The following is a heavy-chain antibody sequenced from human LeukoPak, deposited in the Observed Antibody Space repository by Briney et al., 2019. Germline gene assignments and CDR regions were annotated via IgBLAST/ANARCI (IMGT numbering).Heavy chain of an antibody. J-gene: IGHJ4*02. CDR3: ARDSDSSGYLNYFDY. D-gene: IGHD3-22*01. CDR1: GVSISSYY. V-gene: IGHV4-4*07. CDR2: IYTSGST. Sequence: SETLSLTCTVSGVSISSYYWSWIRQPAGKGLEWIGRIYTSGSTNYNPSLKSRVTMSVDTSKNQFSLKLSSVTAADTAVYYCARDSDSSGYLNYFDYWGQGTLVTVSS.